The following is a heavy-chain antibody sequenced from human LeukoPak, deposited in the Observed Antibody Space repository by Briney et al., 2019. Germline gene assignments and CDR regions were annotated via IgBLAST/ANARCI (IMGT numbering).Heavy chain of an antibody. J-gene: IGHJ4*02. CDR2: IYYSGST. CDR3: ARRDWGSSWGYFDY. D-gene: IGHD6-13*01. Sequence: SETLSLTCTVSGGSISSSSYYWGWIRQPPEKGLEWIGSIYYSGSTYYNPSLKSRVTISVDTSKNQFSLKLSSVTAADTAVYYCARRDWGSSWGYFDYWGQGTLVTVSS. V-gene: IGHV4-39*01. CDR1: GGSISSSSYY.